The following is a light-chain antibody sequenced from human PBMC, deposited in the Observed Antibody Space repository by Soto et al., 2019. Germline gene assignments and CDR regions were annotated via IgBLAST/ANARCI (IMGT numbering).Light chain of an antibody. V-gene: IGKV2-28*01. Sequence: DIVMTQSPLSLPVTPGEPASISCRSSQSLLHSNGYNYLDWYLQKPGQSPQLLIYLGSNRASGVPDRFSRSGSGTDFTLKISSVEAEDVGVYYCMQALQTHTFGQGTKLEIK. CDR3: MQALQTHT. J-gene: IGKJ2*01. CDR1: QSLLHSNGYNY. CDR2: LGS.